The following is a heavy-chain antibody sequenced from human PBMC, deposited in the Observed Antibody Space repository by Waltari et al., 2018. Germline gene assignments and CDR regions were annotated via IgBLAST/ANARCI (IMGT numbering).Heavy chain of an antibody. V-gene: IGHV4-39*07. Sequence: QLQLQESGPGLVKPSETLSLTCTVSGGSISSSSYYWGWIRQPPGKGLEWIGSIYYSRSNYYNPSLKSRVTISVDTSKNQCPLKLSSVTAADTAVYYCARSQDIVVVPAAVFDYWGQGTLVTVSS. D-gene: IGHD2-2*01. CDR3: ARSQDIVVVPAAVFDY. CDR1: GGSISSSSYY. J-gene: IGHJ4*02. CDR2: IYYSRSN.